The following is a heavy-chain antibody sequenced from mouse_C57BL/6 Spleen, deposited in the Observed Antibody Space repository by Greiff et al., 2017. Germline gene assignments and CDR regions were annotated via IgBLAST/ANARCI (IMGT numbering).Heavy chain of an antibody. CDR1: GYTFTSYW. D-gene: IGHD2-1*01. Sequence: QVQLQQPGAELVMPGASVKLSCKASGYTFTSYWMHWVKQSPGQGLEWIGEIDPSDSYTNYNQKFKGKSTLTVDKSSSTAYMQLSSLTSEDSAVYYCARRGLLWAMDYWGQGTSVTVSS. J-gene: IGHJ4*01. CDR2: IDPSDSYT. CDR3: ARRGLLWAMDY. V-gene: IGHV1-69*01.